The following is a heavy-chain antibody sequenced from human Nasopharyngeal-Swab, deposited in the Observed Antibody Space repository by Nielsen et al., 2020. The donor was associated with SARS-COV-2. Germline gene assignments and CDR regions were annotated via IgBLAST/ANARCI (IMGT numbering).Heavy chain of an antibody. CDR3: ARDQYYDSSGYYYYGMDV. V-gene: IGHV3-9*01. J-gene: IGHJ6*02. CDR1: GFPFDDYA. CDR2: ISWNSGNM. D-gene: IGHD3-22*01. Sequence: SLKISCATSGFPFDDYAMHWVRQAPGKGLEWVSGISWNSGNMGFADSVKGRFTISRDNAKNSLYLQMNSLRAEDTAVYYCARDQYYDSSGYYYYGMDVWGQGTTVTVSS.